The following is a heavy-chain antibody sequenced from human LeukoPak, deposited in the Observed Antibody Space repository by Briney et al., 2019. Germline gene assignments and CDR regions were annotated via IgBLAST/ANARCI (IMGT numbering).Heavy chain of an antibody. CDR3: ARDYLAHDAFDI. Sequence: GRSLRLSCAASGFTFSDYYMSWIRQAPGKGLEWVSYISSSGSTIYYADSVKGRFTISRDNAKNSLYLQMDSLRAEDTAVYYCARDYLAHDAFDIWGQGTMVTVSS. J-gene: IGHJ3*02. CDR2: ISSSGSTI. CDR1: GFTFSDYY. D-gene: IGHD3-16*02. V-gene: IGHV3-11*04.